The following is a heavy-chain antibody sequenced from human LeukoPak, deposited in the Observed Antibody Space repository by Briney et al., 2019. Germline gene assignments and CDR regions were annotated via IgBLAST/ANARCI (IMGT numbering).Heavy chain of an antibody. D-gene: IGHD1-26*01. J-gene: IGHJ5*02. CDR2: IYYSVSSEST. CDR3: ARHTRVGFRDR. V-gene: IGHV4-39*01. Sequence: SETLSLTCTVSGTSISSTPYYWGWIRQPPGKGLEWIATIYYSVSSESTSYNPSLKSRVTMSVDTSKNQLSLKLISVAAADTAVYYCARHTRVGFRDRWGQGTLVTVSS. CDR1: GTSISSTPYY.